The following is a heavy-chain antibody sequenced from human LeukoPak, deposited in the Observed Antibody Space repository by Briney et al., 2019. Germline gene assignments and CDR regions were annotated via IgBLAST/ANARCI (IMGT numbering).Heavy chain of an antibody. Sequence: GGSLRLSCAASGFTFSSYGMHWVRQAPGKGLEWVPVIWYDGSNKYYADSVKGRFTISRDNSKNTLYLQMNSLRAEDTAVYYCARDYSYSSGWNYFDYWGQGTLVTVSS. CDR1: GFTFSSYG. CDR3: ARDYSYSSGWNYFDY. D-gene: IGHD6-19*01. V-gene: IGHV3-33*01. CDR2: IWYDGSNK. J-gene: IGHJ4*02.